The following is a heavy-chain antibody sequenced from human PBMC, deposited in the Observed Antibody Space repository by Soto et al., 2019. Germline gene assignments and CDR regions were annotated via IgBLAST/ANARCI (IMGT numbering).Heavy chain of an antibody. CDR1: GGSFSTYY. V-gene: IGHV4-34*01. CDR2: IRHSGST. CDR3: ARGGTWPTKFDY. J-gene: IGHJ4*02. D-gene: IGHD1-26*01. Sequence: SETLSLTCTVYGGSFSTYYWSWIRQPPGKGLEWIGEIRHSGSTNYNPSLKSRVTTSMDTSKNQFSLDLSSVTAADTAVYYCARGGTWPTKFDYWGQGTLVTVSS.